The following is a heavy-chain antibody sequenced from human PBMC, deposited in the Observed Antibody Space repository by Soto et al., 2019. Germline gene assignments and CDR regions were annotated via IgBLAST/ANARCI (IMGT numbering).Heavy chain of an antibody. V-gene: IGHV4-31*02. CDR2: NYYSGIT. D-gene: IGHD6-6*01. Sequence: WTWIRQHPEKGLEWIGYNYYSGITYYNPSLKSRVTISLDTSKNQFSLKLSSVTAADTAVYYCARGSSIAGLYYGMDVWGQGTTVTVSS. CDR3: ARGSSIAGLYYGMDV. J-gene: IGHJ6*02.